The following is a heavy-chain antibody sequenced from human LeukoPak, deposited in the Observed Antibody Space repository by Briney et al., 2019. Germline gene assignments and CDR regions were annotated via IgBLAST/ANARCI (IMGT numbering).Heavy chain of an antibody. D-gene: IGHD2-15*01. CDR3: ARDWVAYCSGGSCRLNYMDV. Sequence: ASVKVSCKASGYTFTSYYMHWVRQAPGQGLEWMGIINPSGGSTSYAQKFQGRVTMTRDTSMSTVYMELSSLRSEDTAVYYCARDWVAYCSGGSCRLNYMDVWGKGTTVTISS. CDR1: GYTFTSYY. CDR2: INPSGGST. V-gene: IGHV1-46*01. J-gene: IGHJ6*03.